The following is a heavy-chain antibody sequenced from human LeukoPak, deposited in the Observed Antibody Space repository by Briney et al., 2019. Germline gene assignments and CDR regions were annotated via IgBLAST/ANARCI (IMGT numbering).Heavy chain of an antibody. CDR2: ISYDGSNK. J-gene: IGHJ3*02. D-gene: IGHD6-6*01. Sequence: GGSLRLSCAASGFPFSSYWMAWVRQAPGKGLEWVAVISYDGSNKYYADSVKGRFTISRDNSKSTLYLQMNSLRAEDTAVYYCARISSGAFDIWGQGTMVTVSS. CDR1: GFPFSSYW. V-gene: IGHV3-30-3*01. CDR3: ARISSGAFDI.